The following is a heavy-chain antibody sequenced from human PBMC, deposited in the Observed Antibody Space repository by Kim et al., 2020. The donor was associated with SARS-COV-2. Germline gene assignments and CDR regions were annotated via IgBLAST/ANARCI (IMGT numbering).Heavy chain of an antibody. CDR3: AKTRGGGDWTHSDY. V-gene: IGHV3-23*01. D-gene: IGHD2-21*02. J-gene: IGHJ4*02. CDR2: ISGSTINT. Sequence: GGSLRLSCAASGFTFSSYAMTWVRQAPGKGLEWVSAISGSTINTHYAYSVKGRFTISRDNSKNTLYLQMNSLRAEDTAVFYCAKTRGGGDWTHSDYWGQG. CDR1: GFTFSSYA.